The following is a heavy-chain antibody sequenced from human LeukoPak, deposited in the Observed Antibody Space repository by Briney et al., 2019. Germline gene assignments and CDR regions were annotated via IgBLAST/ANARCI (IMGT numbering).Heavy chain of an antibody. CDR2: IKPRFSGT. J-gene: IGHJ3*02. V-gene: IGHV1-2*02. D-gene: IGHD3-16*01. Sequence: ASVKVSCKASGITIAGYDVHWVRQAPGQGLERMGRIKPRFSGTNHAEKFQGRVTMTRDTSMTTAYMELSSLTSDDTAVYYCARQFGPTDAFDIWGQGTMVTVSS. CDR3: ARQFGPTDAFDI. CDR1: GITIAGYD.